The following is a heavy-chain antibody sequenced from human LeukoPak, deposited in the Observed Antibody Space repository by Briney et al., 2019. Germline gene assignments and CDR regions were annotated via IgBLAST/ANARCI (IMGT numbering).Heavy chain of an antibody. J-gene: IGHJ5*02. Sequence: ASVKVSCKASGYTFTSYGISWVRQAPGQGLEWMGWISAYNGNTNYAQKLQGRVTMTTDTSTSTAYMELRSLRSDDTAVYYCARDIAMYYDFWSGYYPLDWFDPWGQGTLVTVSS. D-gene: IGHD3-3*01. CDR1: GYTFTSYG. V-gene: IGHV1-18*01. CDR2: ISAYNGNT. CDR3: ARDIAMYYDFWSGYYPLDWFDP.